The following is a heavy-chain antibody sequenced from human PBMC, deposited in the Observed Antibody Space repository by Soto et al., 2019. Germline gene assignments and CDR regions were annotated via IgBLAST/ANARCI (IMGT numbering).Heavy chain of an antibody. CDR1: GFTFSSYG. D-gene: IGHD4-17*01. J-gene: IGHJ4*02. CDR3: AKVDYGDSYFDY. V-gene: IGHV3-30*18. CDR2: ISYDGSNK. Sequence: GGSLRLSCAASGFTFSSYGMHWVRQAPGKGLEWVAVISYDGSNKYYADSVKGRFTISRDNSKNTLYLQMNSLRAEDTAVYYCAKVDYGDSYFDYWGQGTLVTVS.